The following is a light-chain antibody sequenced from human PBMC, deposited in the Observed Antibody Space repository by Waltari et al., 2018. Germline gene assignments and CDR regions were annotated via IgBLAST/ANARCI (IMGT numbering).Light chain of an antibody. J-gene: IGLJ2*01. V-gene: IGLV2-23*02. CDR2: EVS. CDR3: CSYAGSSTYVV. CDR1: SSDVGSYNL. Sequence: QSALTQPASVSGSPGQSITISCTGTSSDVGSYNLVSWYQQHPDKAPKSMIYEVSKRPSGVSNRFSGSKSGYTASLTISGLQAEDEADYYCCSYAGSSTYVVFGGGTKLTVL.